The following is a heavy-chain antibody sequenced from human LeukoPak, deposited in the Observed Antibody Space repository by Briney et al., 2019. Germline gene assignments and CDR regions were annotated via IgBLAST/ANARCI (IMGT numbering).Heavy chain of an antibody. J-gene: IGHJ4*02. CDR1: GYTFTNYY. V-gene: IGHV1-46*01. CDR2: INPSGGST. CDR3: ARLRYFDWLCDY. D-gene: IGHD3-9*01. Sequence: ASVKVSCKASGYTFTNYYMHWVRQAPGQGLEWMGIINPSGGSTSYAQKFQGRVTMTRDTSISTAYMELSRLRSDDTAVYYCARLRYFDWLCDYWGQGTLVTVSS.